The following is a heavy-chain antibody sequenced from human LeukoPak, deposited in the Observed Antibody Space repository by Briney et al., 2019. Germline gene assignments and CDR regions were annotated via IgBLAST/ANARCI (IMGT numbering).Heavy chain of an antibody. Sequence: SETLSLTCAVYGGSLSGFYWRWIRPPPGKGREWIGEINHGGSNNYNRSLKSRVTISIDTSKNQFSLKLSSVTAAGTAVYYCARSPCLVGNDYWGQGTLVTVSS. D-gene: IGHD2-8*02. CDR1: GGSLSGFY. V-gene: IGHV4-34*01. CDR2: INHGGSN. J-gene: IGHJ4*02. CDR3: ARSPCLVGNDY.